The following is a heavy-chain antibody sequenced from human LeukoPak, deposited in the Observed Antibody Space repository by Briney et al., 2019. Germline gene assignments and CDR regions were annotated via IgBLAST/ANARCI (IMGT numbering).Heavy chain of an antibody. V-gene: IGHV4-31*03. Sequence: SQTLSLTCTDSGGSISSGGYYWSWIRQHPGKGLEWIGYIYYSGSTYYNPSLKSRVTISVDTSKNQFSLKLSSVTAADTAVYYCARVHGVGATTGYFDYWGQGTLVTVSS. D-gene: IGHD1-26*01. CDR3: ARVHGVGATTGYFDY. CDR1: GGSISSGGYY. J-gene: IGHJ4*02. CDR2: IYYSGST.